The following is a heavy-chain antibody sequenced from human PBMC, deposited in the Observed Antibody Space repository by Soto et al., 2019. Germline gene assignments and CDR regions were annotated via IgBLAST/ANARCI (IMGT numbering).Heavy chain of an antibody. V-gene: IGHV1-18*04. J-gene: IGHJ4*02. D-gene: IGHD1-20*01. CDR3: ARAEKWVTGNMGGY. CDR2: ISADNGIT. Sequence: QVQLVQSGAEVKKPGASVKVAFKACGYTFTDYGFSWVRQAPGQGREWMGWISADNGITKYAQKLKGRVTMTTDTSTSTAYMELRSLRSDDSAVYYCARAEKWVTGNMGGYWGQGTLVTVYS. CDR1: GYTFTDYG.